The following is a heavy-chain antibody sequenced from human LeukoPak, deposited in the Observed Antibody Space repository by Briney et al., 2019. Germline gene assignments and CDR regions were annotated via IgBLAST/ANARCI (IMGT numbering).Heavy chain of an antibody. J-gene: IGHJ4*02. D-gene: IGHD4-17*01. CDR3: ARDDYGATYYFDY. V-gene: IGHV1-69*13. Sequence: RASVKVSCKASGGTFSSYAISWVRQAPGQGLEWMGGIIPIFGTANYAQKFQGRVTITADESMSTAYMELSSLRSEDTAVYYCARDDYGATYYFDYWGQGTLVTVSS. CDR2: IIPIFGTA. CDR1: GGTFSSYA.